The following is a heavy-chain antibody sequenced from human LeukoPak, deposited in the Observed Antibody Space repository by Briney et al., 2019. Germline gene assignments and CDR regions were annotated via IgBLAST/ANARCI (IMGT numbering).Heavy chain of an antibody. V-gene: IGHV3-9*01. Sequence: GGSLRLSCAASGFTFSSYAMHWVRQAPGKGLEWVSGISWNSGSIGYADSVKGRFTISRDNAKNSLYLQMNSLRAEDTALYYCAKGGLGYCTNGVCYTGNFDYWGQGTLVTVSS. CDR2: ISWNSGSI. J-gene: IGHJ4*02. CDR3: AKGGLGYCTNGVCYTGNFDY. D-gene: IGHD2-8*01. CDR1: GFTFSSYA.